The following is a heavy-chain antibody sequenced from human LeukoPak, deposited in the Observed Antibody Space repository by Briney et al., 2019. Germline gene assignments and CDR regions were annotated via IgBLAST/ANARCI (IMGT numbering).Heavy chain of an antibody. Sequence: SETLSLTCTVSGGSISSYYWSWIRQPPGKGLEWIGYIYYSGSTNYNPSLKSRVTISVDTSKNQFSLKLSSVTAADTAVYYCARRRVLGGYYGSGSYPSWFDPWGQGTPVTVSS. D-gene: IGHD3-10*01. V-gene: IGHV4-59*08. CDR1: GGSISSYY. CDR3: ARRRVLGGYYGSGSYPSWFDP. CDR2: IYYSGST. J-gene: IGHJ5*02.